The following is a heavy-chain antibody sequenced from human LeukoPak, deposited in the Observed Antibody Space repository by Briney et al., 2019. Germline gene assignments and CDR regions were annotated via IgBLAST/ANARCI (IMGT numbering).Heavy chain of an antibody. CDR2: INPNSGGT. V-gene: IGHV1-2*02. CDR3: ARVWIHDAYYYMDV. J-gene: IGHJ6*03. Sequence: ASVKVSCKASGYTFTGYYMHWVRQAPGQGLEWMGWINPNSGGTNNVQKFQGRVTMTRDTSISTAYMELSRLRSDDTAVYYCARVWIHDAYYYMDVWGKGTTVTISS. D-gene: IGHD5-18*01. CDR1: GYTFTGYY.